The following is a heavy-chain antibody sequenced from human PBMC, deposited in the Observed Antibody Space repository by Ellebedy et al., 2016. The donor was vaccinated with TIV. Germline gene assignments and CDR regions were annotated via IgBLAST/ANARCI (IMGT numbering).Heavy chain of an antibody. Sequence: GESLKISCKGSGYSLSSFWFSWVRQMPGKGLEWMGRIDPSDSYTNYNPSFQGHVTISVDKSISTAYLQWSSLKASDTAMYYCASGGAYYDSSGLAYWGQGTLVTVSS. J-gene: IGHJ4*02. V-gene: IGHV5-10-1*01. CDR1: GYSLSSFW. CDR2: IDPSDSYT. D-gene: IGHD3-22*01. CDR3: ASGGAYYDSSGLAY.